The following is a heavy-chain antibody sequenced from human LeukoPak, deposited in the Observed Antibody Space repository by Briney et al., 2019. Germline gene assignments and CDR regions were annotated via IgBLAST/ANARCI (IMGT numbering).Heavy chain of an antibody. D-gene: IGHD6-13*01. J-gene: IGHJ4*02. CDR2: IIPIFGTA. CDR3: ARVLEQQLASYFDY. CDR1: GGTFSSYA. V-gene: IGHV1-69*05. Sequence: GASVKVSCKASGGTFSSYAISWVRQAPGQGLEWMGGIIPIFGTANYAQKFQGRVTITTDESTGTAYMELSSLRSEDMAVYYCARVLEQQLASYFDYWGQGTLVTVSS.